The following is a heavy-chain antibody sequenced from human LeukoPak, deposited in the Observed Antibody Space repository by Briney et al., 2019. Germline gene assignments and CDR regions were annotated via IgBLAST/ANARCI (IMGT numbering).Heavy chain of an antibody. CDR1: GFTFSTYT. CDR2: INNDGRST. J-gene: IGHJ4*02. V-gene: IGHV3-74*03. CDR3: ARDGGGSSGYYWGLGY. Sequence: GGSLRLSCAASGFTFSTYTIHWVRQVPGKGLMWVSRINNDGRSTTYADSVKGRFTISRDNAKDTLYLQMNSLTAEDTAVYYCARDGGGSSGYYWGLGYWGQGTLVTVSS. D-gene: IGHD3-22*01.